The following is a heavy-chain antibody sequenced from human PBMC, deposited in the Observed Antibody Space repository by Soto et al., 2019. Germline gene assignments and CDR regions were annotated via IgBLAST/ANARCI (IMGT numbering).Heavy chain of an antibody. D-gene: IGHD3-16*01. CDR1: GFTFSRYW. J-gene: IGHJ6*02. CDR3: ASNYAYAEGYYWYGIDV. Sequence: GGSLRLSCAASGFTFSRYWMHWVRQAPGKGLVWVSRISSYGSDTHYADSVKGRFTISRDNAKNTVYLQMNSLRAEDTAVYYCASNYAYAEGYYWYGIDVWGQGTTVTVSS. CDR2: ISSYGSDT. V-gene: IGHV3-74*01.